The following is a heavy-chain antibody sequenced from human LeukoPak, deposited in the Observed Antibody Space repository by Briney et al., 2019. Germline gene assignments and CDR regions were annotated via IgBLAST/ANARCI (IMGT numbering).Heavy chain of an antibody. D-gene: IGHD2-15*01. CDR1: GFTFSDYY. CDR2: ISSRGSTI. V-gene: IGHV3-11*01. Sequence: GGSLRLSCAATGFTFSDYYMSWIRQAPGKGLEWVSYISSRGSTIYYADSVKGRFTISRDNAKNSLYLQMNSLRAEDTAVYYCARTPPLYCSGGSCYSGTYFDYWGQGTLVTVSS. J-gene: IGHJ4*02. CDR3: ARTPPLYCSGGSCYSGTYFDY.